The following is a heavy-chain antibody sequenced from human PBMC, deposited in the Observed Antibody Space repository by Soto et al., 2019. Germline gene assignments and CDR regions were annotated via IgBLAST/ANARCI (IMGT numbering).Heavy chain of an antibody. V-gene: IGHV1-18*01. CDR1: GYTFFTYD. CDR3: ARHHGPTTSENWFDP. Sequence: QVHLVQSGVEVKTPGASVKVSCQASGYTFFTYDISWVRQAPGQGLEWRGWISTYSGDTNYAQKFQGRVTMTTDTSTTTADLELRSLRSDDTAVYYCARHHGPTTSENWFDPWGQGTLVTVSS. CDR2: ISTYSGDT. D-gene: IGHD5-12*01. J-gene: IGHJ5*02.